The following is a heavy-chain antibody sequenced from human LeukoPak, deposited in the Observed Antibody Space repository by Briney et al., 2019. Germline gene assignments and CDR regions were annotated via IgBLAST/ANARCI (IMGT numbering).Heavy chain of an antibody. J-gene: IGHJ5*02. CDR3: ARGFHWFDP. Sequence: PSETLSLTCAVYGGSFSGYYWSWIRQPPGKGLEWIGEINHSGSTNYNPSLKSRVTISVDTSKNQLSLKLSSVTAADTAVYYCARGFHWFDPWGQGTLVTVSS. CDR2: INHSGST. V-gene: IGHV4-34*01. CDR1: GGSFSGYY.